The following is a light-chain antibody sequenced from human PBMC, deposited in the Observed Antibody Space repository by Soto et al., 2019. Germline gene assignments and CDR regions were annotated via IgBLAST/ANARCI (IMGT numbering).Light chain of an antibody. Sequence: DIQMTQSPSSLSASVGDRVTITCRASQSISSYLNWYQQKPGKAPKLLIYAASSLQSGVPSRFSGSGSGTDCTLTISSLQPEDFATYYCQQSYGTPYTFGQGTKLEIK. V-gene: IGKV1-39*01. J-gene: IGKJ2*01. CDR2: AAS. CDR1: QSISSY. CDR3: QQSYGTPYT.